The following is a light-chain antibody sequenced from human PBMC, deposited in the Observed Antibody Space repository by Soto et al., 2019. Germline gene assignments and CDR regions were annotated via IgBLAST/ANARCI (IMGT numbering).Light chain of an antibody. Sequence: DIQMTQSPYSLSASVGDRVTITCRASQDISNYLAWYQQKPGKVTKLLIYAASTLQSGVPSRFSGSGSGTDFTLTISSLQPEDAATYFCQKCNSPPPFPFGPGTKVDIK. CDR3: QKCNSPPPFP. J-gene: IGKJ3*01. CDR2: AAS. CDR1: QDISNY. V-gene: IGKV1-27*01.